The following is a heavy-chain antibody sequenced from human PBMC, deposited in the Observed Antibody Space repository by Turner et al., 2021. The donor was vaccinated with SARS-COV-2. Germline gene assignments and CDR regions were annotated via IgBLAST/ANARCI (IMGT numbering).Heavy chain of an antibody. CDR1: GYRFNGYY. Sequence: QVQLVQSGTEVRKPGASVKLSCRASGYRFNGYYIHCVRQAPGQGLEWLGWINPNAGAKNYAQKSQGRVILTRSTSIRTVYMELTRLRADDTAVYYCAKDSGAVDGSFDFWGQGSLVAVSS. D-gene: IGHD6-19*01. V-gene: IGHV1-2*02. CDR2: INPNAGAK. CDR3: AKDSGAVDGSFDF. J-gene: IGHJ4*02.